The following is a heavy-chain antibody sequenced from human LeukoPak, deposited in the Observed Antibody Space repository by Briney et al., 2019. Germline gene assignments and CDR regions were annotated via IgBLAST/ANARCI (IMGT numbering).Heavy chain of an antibody. J-gene: IGHJ6*03. Sequence: PGRSLRLSCAASGFTFSRNAMHWVRQAPGKGLEWVAVMWYDGSIKEYADSVKGRFTISTDNSKNTLYLQMNSLRAEDTAVYYCAMHGSSAYYYYYMDVWGKGTTVIVSS. CDR2: MWYDGSIK. V-gene: IGHV3-33*01. CDR3: AMHGSSAYYYYYMDV. CDR1: GFTFSRNA. D-gene: IGHD3-10*01.